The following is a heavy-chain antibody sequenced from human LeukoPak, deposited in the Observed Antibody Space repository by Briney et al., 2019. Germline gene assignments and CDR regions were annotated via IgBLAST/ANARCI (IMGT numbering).Heavy chain of an antibody. CDR1: GYAFSNYG. D-gene: IGHD6-19*01. CDR3: ASGTSYSRGWQY. J-gene: IGHJ4*02. CDR2: ISTYNGNT. Sequence: ASVTVSCKASGYAFSNYGISWVRQAPAQGLEWMGWISTYNGNTNYAQRLQGRDTITTDTSTSTAYMELRSLRSDDTAVYFFASGTSYSRGWQYWGQGTLVTVSS. V-gene: IGHV1-18*01.